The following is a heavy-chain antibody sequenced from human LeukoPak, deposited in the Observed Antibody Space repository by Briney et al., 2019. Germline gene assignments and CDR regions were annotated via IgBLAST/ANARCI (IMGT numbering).Heavy chain of an antibody. Sequence: GGSLRLSCAASGFTFSTYAMSWVRQAPGKGLEWVAFIRRDGRDEDYAASVKGRFTVSGDNSKNTLYLQMNGLRPEDTALYYCAKDRDGGNFFFDYWGQGTLATVSS. CDR2: IRRDGRDE. CDR3: AKDRDGGNFFFDY. D-gene: IGHD4-23*01. J-gene: IGHJ4*02. CDR1: GFTFSTYA. V-gene: IGHV3-30*02.